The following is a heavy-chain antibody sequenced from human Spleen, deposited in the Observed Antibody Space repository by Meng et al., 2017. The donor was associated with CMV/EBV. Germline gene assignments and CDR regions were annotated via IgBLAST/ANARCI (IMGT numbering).Heavy chain of an antibody. CDR2: IYHSGST. V-gene: IGHV4-38-2*02. D-gene: IGHD2-2*01. CDR1: GYSISSGYY. J-gene: IGHJ4*02. CDR3: ARFSSGYATYHHTRQIDY. Sequence: SETLSLTCTVSGYSISSGYYWGWIRQPPGKGLEWIGSIYHSGSTYYNPSLKSRVTISVDTSKNQFSLKLSSVTAADTALYFCARFSSGYATYHHTRQIDYWGQGTLVTVSS.